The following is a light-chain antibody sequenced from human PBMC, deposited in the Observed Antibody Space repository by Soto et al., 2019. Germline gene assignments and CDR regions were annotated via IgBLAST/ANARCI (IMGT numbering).Light chain of an antibody. CDR1: QSVSSSY. CDR2: GAS. V-gene: IGKV3-20*01. J-gene: IGKJ2*01. CDR3: QQYGSSPLYT. Sequence: EIVLTQSPGTLSLSPGERATLSCRASQSVSSSYLAWYQQKPGQAPRLLIHGASSRAPGIADRFSGSGSGTDFTLTISRLEPEDFAVYYCQQYGSSPLYTLGQGPKLEI.